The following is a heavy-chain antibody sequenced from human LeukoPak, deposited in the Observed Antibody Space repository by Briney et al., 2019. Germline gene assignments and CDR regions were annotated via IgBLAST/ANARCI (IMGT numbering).Heavy chain of an antibody. D-gene: IGHD3-22*01. J-gene: IGHJ4*02. CDR1: GFTFSSYE. Sequence: GGSLRLSCAASGFTFSSYEMNWVRQAPGKGLEGVSYISSSGSTIYYADFVKGRFTISRDNAKNSLYLQMNSLTAEDSAVYYCARADSCCYCTDYWGQGTLVTVSS. CDR2: ISSSGSTI. CDR3: ARADSCCYCTDY. V-gene: IGHV3-48*03.